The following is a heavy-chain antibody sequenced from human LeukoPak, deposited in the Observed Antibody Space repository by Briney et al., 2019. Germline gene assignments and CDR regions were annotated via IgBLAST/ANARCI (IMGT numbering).Heavy chain of an antibody. V-gene: IGHV3-21*01. D-gene: IGHD6-13*01. CDR3: ARDPLIAAAGTSY. CDR2: ISSSSSYI. CDR1: GFTFSSYS. Sequence: KSGGSLRLSCAASGFTFSSYSMNWVRQAPGKGLEWVSSISSSSSYIYYADSVKGRFTISRDNAKNSLYLQMNSLRAEDTAVYYCARDPLIAAAGTSYWGQGTLVTVSS. J-gene: IGHJ4*02.